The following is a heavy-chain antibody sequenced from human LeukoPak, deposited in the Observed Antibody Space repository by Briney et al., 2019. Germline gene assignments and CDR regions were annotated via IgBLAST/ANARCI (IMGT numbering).Heavy chain of an antibody. CDR3: ARDDAAAGIIFDY. CDR1: GFTYSTYW. D-gene: IGHD6-13*01. V-gene: IGHV3-74*01. Sequence: QPGGSLRLSCAASGFTYSTYWMHWVRQVPGKGLVWVSRINNDGSRTNYADSVKGRFTISGDNAKNTVFLQMNSLRVEDTAVYYCARDDAAAGIIFDYWGQGTLVTVSS. J-gene: IGHJ4*02. CDR2: INNDGSRT.